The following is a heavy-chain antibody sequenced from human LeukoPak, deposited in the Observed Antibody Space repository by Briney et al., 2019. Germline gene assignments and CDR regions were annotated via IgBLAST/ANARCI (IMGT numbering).Heavy chain of an antibody. V-gene: IGHV1-2*04. CDR3: AREGLWRDGYNWDAFDI. D-gene: IGHD5-24*01. CDR2: INPNSGGT. J-gene: IGHJ3*02. CDR1: GYTFTGYY. Sequence: ASVKVSCKASGYTFTGYYMHWVRQAPGQGLEWMGWINPNSGGTNYAQKFQGWVTMTRDTSISTAYMELSRLRSDDTAVYYCAREGLWRDGYNWDAFDIWGQGTMVTVSS.